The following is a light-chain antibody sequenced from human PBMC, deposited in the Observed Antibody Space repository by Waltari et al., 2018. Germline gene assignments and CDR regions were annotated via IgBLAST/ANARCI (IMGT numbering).Light chain of an antibody. Sequence: DIQMTQSPSSLSASVGDRVTVTCRASQSTSSYLNWYQQKPGKAPKLLIYAASSLQSGVPSRFSGSGSGTDFTLTISSLQPEDCATYYCQQSYSTPRTFGQGTKLEIK. CDR1: QSTSSY. J-gene: IGKJ2*01. V-gene: IGKV1-39*01. CDR3: QQSYSTPRT. CDR2: AAS.